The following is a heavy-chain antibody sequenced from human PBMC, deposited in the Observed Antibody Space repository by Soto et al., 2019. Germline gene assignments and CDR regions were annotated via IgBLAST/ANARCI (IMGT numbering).Heavy chain of an antibody. CDR1: GYTFTGYY. D-gene: IGHD6-6*01. CDR2: INPNGGGT. V-gene: IGHV1-2*02. J-gene: IGHJ4*02. CDR3: AREGIAARLPID. Sequence: GASVKVSCKASGYTFTGYYLHWVRQAPGQGLEWLGWINPNGGGTNYARDFQGRITMTRDASINTAYLEVTRLRSEDGAVYYCAREGIAARLPIDWGQGTLVTVSS.